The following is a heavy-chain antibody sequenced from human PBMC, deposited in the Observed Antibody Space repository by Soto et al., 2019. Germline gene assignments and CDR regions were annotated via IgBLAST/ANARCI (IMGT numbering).Heavy chain of an antibody. V-gene: IGHV4-39*02. CDR1: GGSIRSSSYY. J-gene: IGHJ5*02. CDR3: ATQEVGGSYVYTFDP. Sequence: PSETQSLTCTVSGGSIRSSSYYWGWIRQPPGKGLEWIGSIYYSGSTYYNPSLKSRVTISVDTSKNHFSLKLSSVTAADTAVYYCATQEVGGSYVYTFDPWGQGTLVTVSS. D-gene: IGHD1-26*01. CDR2: IYYSGST.